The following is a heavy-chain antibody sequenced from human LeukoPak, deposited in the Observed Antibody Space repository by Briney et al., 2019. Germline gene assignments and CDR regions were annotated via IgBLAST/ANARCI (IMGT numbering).Heavy chain of an antibody. V-gene: IGHV3-30-3*01. J-gene: IGHJ4*02. CDR2: ISYDGSNK. D-gene: IGHD2-8*01. CDR1: GFTFSSYA. Sequence: QPGGSLRLSCAASGFTFSSYAMHWVRQAPGKGLEWVAVISYDGSNKYYADSVKGRFTISRDNSKNTLYLQMNSLRAEDTAVYYCARRMVAMGNDYWGQGTLATVSS. CDR3: ARRMVAMGNDY.